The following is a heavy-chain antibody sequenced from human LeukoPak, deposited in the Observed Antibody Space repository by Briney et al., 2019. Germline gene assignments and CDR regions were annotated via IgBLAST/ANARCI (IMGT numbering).Heavy chain of an antibody. CDR3: ARALGDAFDI. V-gene: IGHV3-53*01. J-gene: IGHJ3*02. CDR1: GFTVSSNY. Sequence: GGSLRLSCAASGFTVSSNYMSWVRQAPGKGLEWVSVIYSGDSTFYADSVKGRFTISRDNSKDTLYLQMNSLRAEDTAVHYCARALGDAFDIWGQGTMVTVSS. CDR2: IYSGDST. D-gene: IGHD3-16*01.